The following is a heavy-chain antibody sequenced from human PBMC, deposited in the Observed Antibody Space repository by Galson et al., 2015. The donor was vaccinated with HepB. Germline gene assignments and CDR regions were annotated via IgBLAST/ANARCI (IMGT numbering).Heavy chain of an antibody. Sequence: SLRLSCAASGFTFSSYSMNWVRRAPGKGLEWVSFISSSSTTIYYADSVKGRFTISRDDAKHSLYLQMNSLRAEDTAVYYCARDLTGYSSTWRRYWFFDLWGRGTLVTVSS. J-gene: IGHJ2*01. CDR2: ISSSSTTI. V-gene: IGHV3-48*04. CDR3: ARDLTGYSSTWRRYWFFDL. CDR1: GFTFSSYS. D-gene: IGHD6-13*01.